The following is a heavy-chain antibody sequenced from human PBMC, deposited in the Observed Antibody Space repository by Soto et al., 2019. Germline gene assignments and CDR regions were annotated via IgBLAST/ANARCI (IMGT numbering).Heavy chain of an antibody. D-gene: IGHD3-10*01. V-gene: IGHV3-30-3*01. CDR3: ASGNTMVRGVITEGMDV. J-gene: IGHJ6*02. CDR1: GFTFSSYA. Sequence: LRLSCAASGFTFSSYAMHWVRQAPGKGLEWVAVISYDGSNKYYADSVKGRFTISRDNSKNTLYLQMNSLRAEDTAVYYCASGNTMVRGVITEGMDVWGQGTTVTVSS. CDR2: ISYDGSNK.